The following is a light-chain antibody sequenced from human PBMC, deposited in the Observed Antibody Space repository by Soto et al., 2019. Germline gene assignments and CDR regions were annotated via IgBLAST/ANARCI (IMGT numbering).Light chain of an antibody. Sequence: DIQMTQPPSILSASVGDRVTIPCRASQSISSWLAWYQQKPGKAPNLLIHKASHLESGVPSRFSGSGSGTEFTLTISSLQPGDFATYYCQQYNSYSWTFGQGTKVDIK. J-gene: IGKJ1*01. V-gene: IGKV1-5*03. CDR3: QQYNSYSWT. CDR2: KAS. CDR1: QSISSW.